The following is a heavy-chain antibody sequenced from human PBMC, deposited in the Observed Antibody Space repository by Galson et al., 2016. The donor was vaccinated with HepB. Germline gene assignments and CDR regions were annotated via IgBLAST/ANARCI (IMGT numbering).Heavy chain of an antibody. V-gene: IGHV4-61*02. CDR2: ISTSGRT. J-gene: IGHJ4*02. Sequence: TLSLTCTVSGGSISGIIYYWSWIRQPAGKGLEWIGRISTSGRTNYNPSLNSRVTISIDTSKNQFSLNLSSLTAADTAIYYCARVPGFNPRGGIDHWGQGTLVTVSS. D-gene: IGHD5-24*01. CDR1: GGSISGIIYY. CDR3: ARVPGFNPRGGIDH.